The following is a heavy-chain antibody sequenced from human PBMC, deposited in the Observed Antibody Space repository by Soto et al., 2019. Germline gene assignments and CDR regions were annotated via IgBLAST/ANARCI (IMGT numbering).Heavy chain of an antibody. CDR2: ISGSGGST. Sequence: GGSLRLSCAASGFTFSSYAMSWVRQAPGKGLEWASAISGSGGSTYYADSVKGRFTISRDNSKNTLYLQMNSLRAEDTAVYYCAKEGLQLVPEGDYYYYGMDVWGQGTTVTVSS. D-gene: IGHD1-1*01. V-gene: IGHV3-23*01. CDR1: GFTFSSYA. J-gene: IGHJ6*02. CDR3: AKEGLQLVPEGDYYYYGMDV.